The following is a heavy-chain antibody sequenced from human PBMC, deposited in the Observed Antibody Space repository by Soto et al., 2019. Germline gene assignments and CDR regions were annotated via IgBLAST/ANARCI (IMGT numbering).Heavy chain of an antibody. Sequence: SETLSLTCPVSGGSISTVGHYWTWIRRPPGKGLEWIGSIYHTGSTYYSKSLRSRLTMSVDTSKSQFSLRLSSVTAADTAVYYCARATGTLRSRNCDYWGQGSLVTVPS. J-gene: IGHJ4*02. CDR2: IYHTGST. CDR3: ARATGTLRSRNCDY. V-gene: IGHV4-31*03. D-gene: IGHD1-1*01. CDR1: GGSISTVGHY.